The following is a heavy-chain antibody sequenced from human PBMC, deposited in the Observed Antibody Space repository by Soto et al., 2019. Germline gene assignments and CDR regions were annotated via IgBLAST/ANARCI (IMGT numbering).Heavy chain of an antibody. V-gene: IGHV1-69*01. CDR2: IIPIFGTA. CDR3: ARASYYYESSGYYYATPFDY. J-gene: IGHJ4*02. D-gene: IGHD3-22*01. CDR1: GGTFSSYA. Sequence: QVQLVQSGAEVKKPGSSVKVSCKAAGGTFSSYAISWVRQAPGQGLEWMGAIIPIFGTANYAQKFQGRVTITADESTSTADMELSSLRSEDTAVYYCARASYYYESSGYYYATPFDYWGQGTLVTVSS.